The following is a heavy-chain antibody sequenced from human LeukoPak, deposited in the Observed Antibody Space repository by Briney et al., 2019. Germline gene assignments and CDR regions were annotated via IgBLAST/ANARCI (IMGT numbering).Heavy chain of an antibody. CDR1: GFTFSSYG. CDR3: AKDGAAAGTDFDY. J-gene: IGHJ4*02. D-gene: IGHD6-13*01. Sequence: GGSLRLSCAASGFTFSSYGMSWVRQAPGKGLEWVAFIRYDGSNKYYADSVKGRFTISRDNSKNTLYLQMNSLRAEDTAVYYCAKDGAAAGTDFDYWGQGTLVTVSS. V-gene: IGHV3-30*02. CDR2: IRYDGSNK.